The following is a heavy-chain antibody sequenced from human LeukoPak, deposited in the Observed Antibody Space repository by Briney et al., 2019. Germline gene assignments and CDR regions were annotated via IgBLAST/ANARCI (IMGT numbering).Heavy chain of an antibody. J-gene: IGHJ3*02. V-gene: IGHV7-4-1*02. CDR3: AREILRFDI. CDR1: GYSFNSQG. Sequence: ASVKVSCKASGYSFNSQGMNWVRQAPGQGLEWMGWINTNSGNPTYAQGFTGRFVFSLDSSVSTAYLQISNLMPEDTAKYYCAREILRFDIWGQGTMVTVSS. CDR2: INTNSGNP.